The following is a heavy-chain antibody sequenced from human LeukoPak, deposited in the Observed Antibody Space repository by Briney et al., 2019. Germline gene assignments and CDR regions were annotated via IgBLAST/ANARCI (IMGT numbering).Heavy chain of an antibody. V-gene: IGHV4-59*12. CDR2: IYYSGST. J-gene: IGHJ3*02. Sequence: SETLSLTCTVSGGSISSYYWSWIRQPPGKGLEWIGYIYYSGSTNYNPSLKSRVTISVDRSKNQFSLKLSSVTAADTAVYYCAREMGRAPDFFDAFDIWGQGTMVTVSS. D-gene: IGHD3-3*01. CDR3: AREMGRAPDFFDAFDI. CDR1: GGSISSYY.